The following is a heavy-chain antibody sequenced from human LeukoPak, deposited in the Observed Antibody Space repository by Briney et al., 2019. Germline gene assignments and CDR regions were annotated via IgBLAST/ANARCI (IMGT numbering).Heavy chain of an antibody. CDR3: ARGSTVRSDYMDV. CDR2: IYYSGST. J-gene: IGHJ6*03. V-gene: IGHV4-39*07. CDR1: GGSISSSSYY. D-gene: IGHD4-17*01. Sequence: SETLSLTCSVSGGSISSSSYYWGWIRQPPGKGLEWIGSIYYSGSTYYNPSLKSRVTISVDTSKNQFSLKLSSVTAADTAAYYCARGSTVRSDYMDVWGKGTTVTVSS.